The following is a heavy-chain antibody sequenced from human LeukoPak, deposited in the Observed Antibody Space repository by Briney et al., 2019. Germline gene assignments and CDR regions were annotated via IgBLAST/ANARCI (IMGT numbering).Heavy chain of an antibody. D-gene: IGHD2-8*02. CDR2: ISSSSSHI. CDR3: ARVLPGTGFFS. CDR1: GYTFSSYT. V-gene: IGHV3-21*01. Sequence: GGSLRLSCTTSGYTFSSYTMNWVRQAPGKGLERVSSISSSSSHIYYADSVKGRFTISRDNAKNSLYLQMNSLRAEDTAVYYCARVLPGTGFFSWGQGTLVTVSS. J-gene: IGHJ5*02.